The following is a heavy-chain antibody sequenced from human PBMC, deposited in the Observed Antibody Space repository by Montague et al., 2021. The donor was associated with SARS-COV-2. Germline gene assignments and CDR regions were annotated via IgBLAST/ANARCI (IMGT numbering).Heavy chain of an antibody. CDR1: GGSFSGYY. CDR3: ARRPHYYDSSGYYYPGPQRYYFDY. D-gene: IGHD3-22*01. J-gene: IGHJ4*02. Sequence: SETLSLTCAVYGGSFSGYYWSWIRQPPGKGLEWIGEINHSGSTNYNPSPKSRVTISVDTSKNQFSLKLSSVTAADTAVYYCARRPHYYDSSGYYYPGPQRYYFDYWGQGTLVTVSS. V-gene: IGHV4-34*01. CDR2: INHSGST.